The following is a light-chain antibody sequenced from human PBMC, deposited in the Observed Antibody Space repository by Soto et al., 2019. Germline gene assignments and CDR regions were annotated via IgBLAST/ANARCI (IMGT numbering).Light chain of an antibody. CDR3: SSYAGSSNV. V-gene: IGLV2-8*01. CDR1: SSDVGGYNY. CDR2: EVN. J-gene: IGLJ1*01. Sequence: QSVLTQPPSASGSPGQSVAISCTGTSSDVGGYNYVSWYQQPPGKAPKLMNYEVNKRPSGVPDRFSGSKSGNPASLTVSGLEAEDEADYYCSSYAGSSNVFGTGTKVTVL.